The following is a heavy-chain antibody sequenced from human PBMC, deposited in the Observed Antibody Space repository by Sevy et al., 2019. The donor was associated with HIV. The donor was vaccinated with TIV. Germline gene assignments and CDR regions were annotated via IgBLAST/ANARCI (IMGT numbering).Heavy chain of an antibody. V-gene: IGHV4-59*01. CDR2: SGNT. D-gene: IGHD6-13*01. Sequence: SETLSLTCTVSGVSISPYYWAWIRQPPGKGLECIGFSGNTNYNTSLKTRVTTSVDTSKNQFSLMLSSVTAADTAIYYCARGGPNQQQLDYFDYWGQGTLVTVSS. J-gene: IGHJ4*02. CDR1: GVSISPYY. CDR3: ARGGPNQQQLDYFDY.